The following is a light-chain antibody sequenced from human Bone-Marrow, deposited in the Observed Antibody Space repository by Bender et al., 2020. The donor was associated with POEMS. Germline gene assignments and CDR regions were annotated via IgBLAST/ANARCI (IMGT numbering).Light chain of an antibody. V-gene: IGLV2-8*01. CDR3: TSYAGAHLYV. CDR1: DSNFGGNN. Sequence: QSVLTQPPSASGTPGQRVTISCSGTDSNFGGNNVNWYQHYPGKAPKLIIYEVDKRPSGVPDRLPGSKSGNPASLTVSGLQDEDEADYYCTSYAGAHLYVFGTGTKVTVL. CDR2: EVD. J-gene: IGLJ1*01.